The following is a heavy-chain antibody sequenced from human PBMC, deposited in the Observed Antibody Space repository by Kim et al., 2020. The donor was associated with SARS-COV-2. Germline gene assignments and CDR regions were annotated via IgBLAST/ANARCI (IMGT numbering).Heavy chain of an antibody. CDR3: AKNWYSSSSVTYYYGMDV. J-gene: IGHJ6*02. D-gene: IGHD6-6*01. Sequence: GGSLRLSCAASGFTFSSYGMHWVRQAPGKGLEWVAVISYDGSNKYYADSVKGRFTISRDNSKNTLYLQMNSLRAEDTAVYYCAKNWYSSSSVTYYYGMDVWGQGPRSPSP. CDR1: GFTFSSYG. V-gene: IGHV3-30*18. CDR2: ISYDGSNK.